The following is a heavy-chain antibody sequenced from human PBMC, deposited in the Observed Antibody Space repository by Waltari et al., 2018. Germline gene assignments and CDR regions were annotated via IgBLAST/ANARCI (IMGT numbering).Heavy chain of an antibody. Sequence: QLQLQESGPGLVKPSETLSLTCTVSGGSISSSSYYWGWIRQPPGKGLEWMGGIIPILGIANYAQKCQGRVTITADKSTSTAYMELSSLRSEDTAVYYCARDAPGDAFDIWGQGTMVTVSS. J-gene: IGHJ3*02. CDR2: IIPILGIA. CDR3: ARDAPGDAFDI. CDR1: GGSISSSS. V-gene: IGHV1-69*09.